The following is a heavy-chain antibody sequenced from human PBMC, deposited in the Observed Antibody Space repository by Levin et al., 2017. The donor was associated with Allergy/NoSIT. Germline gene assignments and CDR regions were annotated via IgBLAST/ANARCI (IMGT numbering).Heavy chain of an antibody. CDR3: AKGLYSGSPYRAFEM. D-gene: IGHD1-26*01. J-gene: IGHJ3*02. Sequence: TGGSLRLSCAASGFTLSSYTMTWVRQAPGKGLEWVSTLRYSGDTTHYADSVKGRFTISRDGSKDTLFLQMNSLRAEDTAMYYCAKGLYSGSPYRAFEMWGQGTMVTVSS. CDR1: GFTLSSYT. CDR2: LRYSGDTT. V-gene: IGHV3-23*01.